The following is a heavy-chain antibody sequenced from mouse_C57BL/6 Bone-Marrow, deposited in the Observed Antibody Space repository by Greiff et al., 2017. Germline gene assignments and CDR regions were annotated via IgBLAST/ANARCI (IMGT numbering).Heavy chain of an antibody. CDR2: IHPSNSGT. CDR3: AISRLQRRC. J-gene: IGHJ4*01. D-gene: IGHD2-2*01. Sequence: VQLQQPGAELVKPGASVKLSCKASGYTFTSYWMHWVKQRPGQGLEWIGSIHPSNSGTNYNQKFKSKATLTVDKSSSTAYMQLSSLTSADSAVYCCAISRLQRRCWGQGTSVTVTA. CDR1: GYTFTSYW. V-gene: IGHV1-74*01.